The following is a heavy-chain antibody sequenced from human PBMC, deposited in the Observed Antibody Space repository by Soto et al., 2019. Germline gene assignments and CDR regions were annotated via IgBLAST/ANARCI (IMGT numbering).Heavy chain of an antibody. J-gene: IGHJ4*02. CDR3: ATGLLWFGELLPSDE. D-gene: IGHD3-10*01. CDR2: FDPEDGET. V-gene: IGHV1-24*01. CDR1: GYTLTELS. Sequence: ASLQVSCKFSGYTLTELSMHWVRQAPGKGLEWMGGFDPEDGETIYAQKFQGRVTMTEDTSTDTAYMELSSLRSEDTAVYYCATGLLWFGELLPSDEWGQGTLGIVS.